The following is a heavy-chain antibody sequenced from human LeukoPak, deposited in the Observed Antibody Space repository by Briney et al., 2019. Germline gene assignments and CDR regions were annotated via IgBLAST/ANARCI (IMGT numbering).Heavy chain of an antibody. D-gene: IGHD1-26*01. CDR3: AKAGGNYPWGAYFDY. CDR1: GYTLTGYY. J-gene: IGHJ4*02. V-gene: IGHV1-2*02. CDR2: INPNSGGT. Sequence: ASVKVSCKASGYTLTGYYMHWVRQAPGQGPEWMGWINPNSGGTNYAQKFQGRVTMTGDTSISTAYMELSSLRSDDTAVYYCAKAGGNYPWGAYFDYWGQGTLVTVSS.